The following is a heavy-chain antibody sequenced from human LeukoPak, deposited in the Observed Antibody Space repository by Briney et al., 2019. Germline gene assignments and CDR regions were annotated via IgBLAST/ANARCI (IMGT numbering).Heavy chain of an antibody. J-gene: IGHJ4*02. CDR1: GFTFSSYS. D-gene: IGHD2-15*01. CDR3: ARDLCSGGSCRLDY. Sequence: PGGSLRLSCAASGFTFSSYSMNWVRQAPGKGLEWVSSISCSSSYIYYADSVKGRFTISRDNAKNSLYLQMNSLRAEDTAVYYCARDLCSGGSCRLDYWGQGTLVTVSS. V-gene: IGHV3-21*01. CDR2: ISCSSSYI.